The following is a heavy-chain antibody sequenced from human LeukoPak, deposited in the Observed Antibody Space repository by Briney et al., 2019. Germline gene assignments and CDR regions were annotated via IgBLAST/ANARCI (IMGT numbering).Heavy chain of an antibody. CDR3: AREWVAAAMYGDDACDI. Sequence: SETLSLTCTVSGGSISSGDYYWSWIRQPPGKGLEWIGYIYYSGSTYYNPSLKSLVTISVDTSKNQFSLKLTSVSAADTAVNYCAREWVAAAMYGDDACDIWGQGKMVTVSS. CDR2: IYYSGST. V-gene: IGHV4-30-4*01. J-gene: IGHJ3*02. CDR1: GGSISSGDYY. D-gene: IGHD2-2*01.